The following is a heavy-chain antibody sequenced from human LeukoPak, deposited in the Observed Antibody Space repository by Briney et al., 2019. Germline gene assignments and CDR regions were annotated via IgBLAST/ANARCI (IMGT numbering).Heavy chain of an antibody. J-gene: IGHJ4*02. CDR3: ARVPTVTTERLDDY. CDR2: INPNSGGT. CDR1: GYTFTGYY. Sequence: ASVKVSCKASGYTFTGYYMHWVRQAPGQGLEWMGRINPNSGGTNYAQKFQGRVTMTRDTSISTAYMELSRLRSDDTAVYYCARVPTVTTERLDDYWGQGTLVTVSS. V-gene: IGHV1-2*06. D-gene: IGHD4-17*01.